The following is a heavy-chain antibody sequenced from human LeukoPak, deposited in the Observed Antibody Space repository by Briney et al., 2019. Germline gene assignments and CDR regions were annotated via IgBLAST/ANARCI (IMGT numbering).Heavy chain of an antibody. CDR2: ISSSSSYI. J-gene: IGHJ4*02. D-gene: IGHD1-14*01. Sequence: GGSLRLSCAASGFTFSSYSMNWVRQAPGKGLEWVSSISSSSSYIHYADSVKGRFTISRDNAKSSLYLQMNSLRAEDTAVYYCARGTGYFDYWGQGTLVTVSS. V-gene: IGHV3-21*01. CDR3: ARGTGYFDY. CDR1: GFTFSSYS.